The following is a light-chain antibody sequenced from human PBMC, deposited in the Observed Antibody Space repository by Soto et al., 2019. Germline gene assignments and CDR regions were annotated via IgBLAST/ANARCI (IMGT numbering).Light chain of an antibody. CDR2: DVI. CDR3: GTWDKSLSAGV. J-gene: IGLJ1*01. V-gene: IGLV2-8*01. Sequence: QSVLTQPPSASGSPGQSVTISCTGTSSDVGGHNYVSWYQQHPGKAPKLLIYDVIKRPSGVPHRFSGSKTGNTASLTVSGLQADDEAEYHCGTWDKSLSAGVFGDGTKVTVL. CDR1: SSDVGGHNY.